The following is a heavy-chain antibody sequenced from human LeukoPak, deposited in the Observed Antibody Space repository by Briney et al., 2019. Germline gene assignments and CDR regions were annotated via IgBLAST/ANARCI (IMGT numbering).Heavy chain of an antibody. CDR2: INPNSGGT. CDR1: GYTFTGYY. CDR3: ARGSYGSGRLTRWFDP. Sequence: GASVKVSCKASGYTFTGYYMHWVRQAPGQGLEWMGWINPNSGGTNYAQKFQGRVTMTRDTSISTAYMELSRLRSDDTAVYYCARGSYGSGRLTRWFDPWSQGTLVTVSS. D-gene: IGHD3-10*01. J-gene: IGHJ5*02. V-gene: IGHV1-2*02.